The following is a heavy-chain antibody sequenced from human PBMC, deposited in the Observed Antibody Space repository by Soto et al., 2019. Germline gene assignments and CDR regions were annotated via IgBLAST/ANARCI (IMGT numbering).Heavy chain of an antibody. V-gene: IGHV1-69*06. CDR3: ARLVRPPRSFYYYYYGIEV. CDR1: GGTFSSYA. J-gene: IGHJ6*02. Sequence: SVKVSWKASGGTFSSYAISWVRQAPGQGLEWMGGIIPIFGTANYAQKFQGRVTITADKSTSTAYMELSSLRSEDTAVYYCARLVRPPRSFYYYYYGIEVWGQGTTVTVSS. D-gene: IGHD6-6*01. CDR2: IIPIFGTA.